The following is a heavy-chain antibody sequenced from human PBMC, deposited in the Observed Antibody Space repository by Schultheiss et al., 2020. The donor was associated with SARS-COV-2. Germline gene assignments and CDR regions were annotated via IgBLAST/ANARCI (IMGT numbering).Heavy chain of an antibody. CDR2: INPNSGGT. V-gene: IGHV1-2*02. D-gene: IGHD3-3*01. J-gene: IGHJ5*02. Sequence: ASVKVSCKASGYTFTGYYMHWVRQAPGQGLEWMGWINPNSGGTNYAQKFQGRVTITADESTSTAYMELSSLRSEDTAVYYCARDLYDFWSGYQYNWFDPWGQGTLVTVSS. CDR1: GYTFTGYY. CDR3: ARDLYDFWSGYQYNWFDP.